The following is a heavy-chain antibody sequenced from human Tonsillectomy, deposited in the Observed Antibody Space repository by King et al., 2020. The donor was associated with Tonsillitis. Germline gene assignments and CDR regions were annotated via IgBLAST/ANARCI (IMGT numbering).Heavy chain of an antibody. CDR1: EFTFSSSW. Sequence: VQLVESGGGLVQPGGSLKLSCAASEFTFSSSWMTWIRQAPGKGLQWVATIRPDGSEKYYADSVKGRFTASRDNAKNSLDLPMNSLRSEYTALYYCSRDQAYTSFDYWGQGPLLTVSS. CDR3: SRDQAYTSFDY. V-gene: IGHV3-7*04. CDR2: IRPDGSEK. J-gene: IGHJ4*02. D-gene: IGHD6-19*01.